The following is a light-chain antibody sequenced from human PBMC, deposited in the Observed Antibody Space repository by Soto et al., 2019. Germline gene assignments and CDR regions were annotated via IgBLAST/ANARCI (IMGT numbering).Light chain of an antibody. Sequence: DIQMTQSPASLSASVWDRVTITCRASQNISNYLTWYRQKPGKAPQLLIWDASNLETGVPARFSGSGSGTDFTLTISSLQPEDFATYYCQQGYVYPLTFGGGTKVDIK. CDR1: QNISNY. V-gene: IGKV1-39*01. CDR2: DAS. J-gene: IGKJ4*01. CDR3: QQGYVYPLT.